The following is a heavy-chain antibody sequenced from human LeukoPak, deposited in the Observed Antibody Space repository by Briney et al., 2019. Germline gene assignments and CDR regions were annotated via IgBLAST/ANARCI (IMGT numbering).Heavy chain of an antibody. V-gene: IGHV1-2*02. CDR1: GYTFTGYY. Sequence: ASVKVSCKASGYTFTGYYMHWVRQAPGKGLEWMGWINPNSGGTNYAQKFQGRVTMTRDTSISTAYMELSRLRSDDTAVYYCAREYYDYVWGSYKRFDPWGQGTLVTVSS. CDR2: INPNSGGT. J-gene: IGHJ5*02. CDR3: AREYYDYVWGSYKRFDP. D-gene: IGHD3-16*01.